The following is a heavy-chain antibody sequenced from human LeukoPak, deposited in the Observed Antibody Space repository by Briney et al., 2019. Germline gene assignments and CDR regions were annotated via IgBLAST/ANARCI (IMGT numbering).Heavy chain of an antibody. V-gene: IGHV4-31*03. Sequence: PSETLSLTCTVSGGSISSGGYYWSWIRQHPGKGLEWIGYIYYSGSTYYNPSLKSRVTISLDTSKNQFSLKLSPVTAADTAVYYCAGRGAYSFDYWGQGTLVTVSS. J-gene: IGHJ4*02. CDR1: GGSISSGGYY. CDR3: AGRGAYSFDY. CDR2: IYYSGST. D-gene: IGHD1-1*01.